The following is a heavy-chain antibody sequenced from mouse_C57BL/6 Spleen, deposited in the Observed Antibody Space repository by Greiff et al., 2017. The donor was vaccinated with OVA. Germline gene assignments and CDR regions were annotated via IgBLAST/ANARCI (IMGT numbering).Heavy chain of an antibody. Sequence: EVKLMESGPGLVKPSQSLSLTCSVTGYSITSGYSWNWIRQFPGNKLEWMGYISYDGSNNYNPSLKNRISITRDTSKNQFFLKLNSVTTEDTATYYCARGGYYDAMDYWGQGTSVTVSS. CDR1: GYSITSGYS. CDR2: ISYDGSN. J-gene: IGHJ4*01. V-gene: IGHV3-6*01. D-gene: IGHD2-2*01. CDR3: ARGGYYDAMDY.